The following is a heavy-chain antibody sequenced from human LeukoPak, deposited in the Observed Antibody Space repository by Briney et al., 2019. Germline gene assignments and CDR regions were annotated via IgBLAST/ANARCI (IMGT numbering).Heavy chain of an antibody. CDR1: GFTFSSYG. CDR2: ISYDGSNK. CDR3: AKTLYGSGKGVDY. D-gene: IGHD3-10*01. V-gene: IGHV3-30*18. J-gene: IGHJ4*02. Sequence: PGRSLRLSCAASGFTFSSYGMHWVRQAPGKGLEWVAVISYDGSNKYYADSVKGRFTTSRDNSKNTLYLQMNSLRAEDTAVYYCAKTLYGSGKGVDYWGQGTLVTVSS.